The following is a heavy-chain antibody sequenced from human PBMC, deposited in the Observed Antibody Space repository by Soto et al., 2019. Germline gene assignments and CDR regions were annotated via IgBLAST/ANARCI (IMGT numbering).Heavy chain of an antibody. V-gene: IGHV4-31*03. CDR3: AKTGPGSYLSLDY. J-gene: IGHJ4*02. D-gene: IGHD1-26*01. CDR1: GGSISSGRYY. CDR2: IYYSGST. Sequence: QVQLQESGPGLVKPSQTLSLTCTVSGGSISSGRYYWSWIRQHPGKGLEWIGYIYYSGSTYYNTSLMSRVTISVDTSKNQFSLKLSSVTAADTAVYYCAKTGPGSYLSLDYWGQGTLVTVSS.